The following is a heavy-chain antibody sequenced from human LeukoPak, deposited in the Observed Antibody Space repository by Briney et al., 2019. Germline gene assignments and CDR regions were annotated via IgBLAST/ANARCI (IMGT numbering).Heavy chain of an antibody. CDR3: ARVGYYYDSSGPNWFDP. CDR2: IYSGGST. J-gene: IGHJ5*02. V-gene: IGHV3-53*01. D-gene: IGHD3-22*01. Sequence: GGSLRLSCAASGFTVSSNYMSWVRQAPGKGLEWVSVIYSGGSTYYADSVKGRFTISRDNSKNTLYLQMNSLRAEDTAVYYCARVGYYYDSSGPNWFDPWGQGTLVTVSS. CDR1: GFTVSSNY.